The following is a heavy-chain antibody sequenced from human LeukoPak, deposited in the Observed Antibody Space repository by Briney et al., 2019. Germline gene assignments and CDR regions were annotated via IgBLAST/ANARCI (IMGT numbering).Heavy chain of an antibody. V-gene: IGHV4-38-2*01. CDR2: IYHSGST. D-gene: IGHD3-10*01. CDR3: ARRTRGSGSTHSDY. J-gene: IGHJ4*02. Sequence: PSETLSLTCAVSGYSISSGYYWGWIRQPPGKGLEWIGSIYHSGSTYYNPSLKSRVTISVDTSKNQFSLKLSSVTAADTAVYYCARRTRGSGSTHSDYWGQGTLVTVSS. CDR1: GYSISSGYY.